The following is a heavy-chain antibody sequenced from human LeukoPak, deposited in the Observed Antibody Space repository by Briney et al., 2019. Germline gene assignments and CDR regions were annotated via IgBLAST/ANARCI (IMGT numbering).Heavy chain of an antibody. J-gene: IGHJ4*02. CDR1: GGSISSGTYY. D-gene: IGHD3-3*01. V-gene: IGHV4-61*02. Sequence: SQTLSLTCTVSGGSISSGTYYWSWIRQPAGKGLEWIGRIYTSGSTNYNPSLKSRITISVDTSKNQFSLKLSSVTAADTAVYYCARGPTIFGLDYWGQGTLVTVSS. CDR2: IYTSGST. CDR3: ARGPTIFGLDY.